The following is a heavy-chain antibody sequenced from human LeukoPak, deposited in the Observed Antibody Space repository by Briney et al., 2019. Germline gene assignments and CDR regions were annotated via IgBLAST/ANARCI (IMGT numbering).Heavy chain of an antibody. CDR1: EYTFTSYW. J-gene: IGHJ4*02. D-gene: IGHD3-3*01. CDR3: ARHRFVESPFDY. V-gene: IGHV5-51*01. Sequence: GESLKISCKGSEYTFTSYWIGWVRQMPGKGLEWMGIIYPGDSDTRYSPSFQGQVTISADKSISTAYLQWSSLKASDTAMYYCARHRFVESPFDYWGQGTLGTVSS. CDR2: IYPGDSDT.